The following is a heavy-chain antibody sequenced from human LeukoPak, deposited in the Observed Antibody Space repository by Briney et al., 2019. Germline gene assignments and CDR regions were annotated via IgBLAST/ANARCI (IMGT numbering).Heavy chain of an antibody. Sequence: PSETLSLTCTVSGGSISSSSYYWCRIRQPPGKGLEWIGSIYYSGSTYYNPSLKSRVTISVDTSKNQFSLKLSSVTAADTAVYYCARHYPLLWFGEGLGAFDIWGQGTMVTVSS. D-gene: IGHD3-10*01. CDR3: ARHYPLLWFGEGLGAFDI. J-gene: IGHJ3*02. V-gene: IGHV4-39*01. CDR2: IYYSGST. CDR1: GGSISSSSYY.